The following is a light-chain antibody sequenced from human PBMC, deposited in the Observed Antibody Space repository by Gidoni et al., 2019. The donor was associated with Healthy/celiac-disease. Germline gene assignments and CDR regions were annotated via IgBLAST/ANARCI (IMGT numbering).Light chain of an antibody. CDR2: AAS. J-gene: IGKJ5*01. CDR3: QQSYSTPPT. CDR1: QSISSY. V-gene: IGKV1-39*01. Sequence: DIQMTQSPSSLPAAVGDRVTITCRASQSISSYLNWYQQKPGKAPKPLIYAASSLQSGVPSRFSGSGSGTDFTLTISSLQPEDFATYYCQQSYSTPPTFGQGTRLEIK.